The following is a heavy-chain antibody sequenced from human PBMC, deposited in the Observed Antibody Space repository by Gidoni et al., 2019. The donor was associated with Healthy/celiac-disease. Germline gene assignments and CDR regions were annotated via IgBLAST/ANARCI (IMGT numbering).Heavy chain of an antibody. D-gene: IGHD3-10*01. CDR1: GGTFSSYA. Sequence: QVQLVQSGAEVQQPGSSVTVSCKASGGTFSSYAISWVRQAPGQGLEWMGGIIPIFGTANYAQKFQGRVTITADESTSTAYMELSSLRSEDTAVYYCARDRTLWFGADAFDIWGQGTMVTVSS. V-gene: IGHV1-69*01. J-gene: IGHJ3*02. CDR2: IIPIFGTA. CDR3: ARDRTLWFGADAFDI.